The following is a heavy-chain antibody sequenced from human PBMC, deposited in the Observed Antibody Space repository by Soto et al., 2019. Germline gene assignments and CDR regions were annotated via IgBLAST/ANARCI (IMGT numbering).Heavy chain of an antibody. CDR1: GFTVSSDN. Sequence: XGSLRLSCTASGFTVSSDNMSWVRQAPGKGLHWVSVIYIGGNTYFTDSVKDRFTISRDNSKNTVSLQMNSLRADETAVYFCATVSIAGCSNTGCLNCYFNIWGRGTLVTVSS. CDR3: ATVSIAGCSNTGCLNCYFNI. J-gene: IGHJ2*01. D-gene: IGHD4-4*01. CDR2: IYIGGNT. V-gene: IGHV3-53*01.